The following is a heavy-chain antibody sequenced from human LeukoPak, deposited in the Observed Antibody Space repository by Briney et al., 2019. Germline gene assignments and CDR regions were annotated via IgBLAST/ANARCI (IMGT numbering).Heavy chain of an antibody. CDR1: GFTFSSYG. V-gene: IGHV3-33*01. J-gene: IGHJ4*02. CDR2: IWYDGSNK. CDR3: ARDLYYGSGSPFDY. D-gene: IGHD3-10*01. Sequence: PGRSLRLSCAASGFTFSSYGIHWVRQAPGKGLEWVAVIWYDGSNKYYADSVKGRFTISRDNSKNTLYLQMNSLRAEDTAVYYCARDLYYGSGSPFDYWGQGTLVTVSS.